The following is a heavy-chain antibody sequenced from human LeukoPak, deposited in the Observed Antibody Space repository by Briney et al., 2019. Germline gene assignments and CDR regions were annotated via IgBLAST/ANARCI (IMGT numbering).Heavy chain of an antibody. CDR3: ARDFNYGDFDY. CDR2: IRQEGSEK. CDR1: GFAFSSYW. Sequence: PGGSLRLSCAASGFAFSSYWMSWVRHSRGKGLEWVANIRQEGSEKYYVDSVKGRFTTSRDNAKNSLYLQMNSLRAEDTAVYYCARDFNYGDFDYWGQGTLVTVSS. D-gene: IGHD4-17*01. V-gene: IGHV3-7*05. J-gene: IGHJ4*02.